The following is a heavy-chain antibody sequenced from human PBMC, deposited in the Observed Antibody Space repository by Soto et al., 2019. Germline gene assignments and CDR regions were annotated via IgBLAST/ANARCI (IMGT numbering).Heavy chain of an antibody. J-gene: IGHJ4*02. CDR2: MNPSTGNS. CDR3: ARRAETNGWNGFGADKYYFDF. V-gene: IGHV1-8*01. Sequence: ASVKVSCKASGYAFTSYDIYWVRQATGQGLEWMGWMNPSTGNSGYAQKFQGRVTMTSDTSISTAHMELSSLRSEDTAVYYCARRAETNGWNGFGADKYYFDFWGQGTLVTVSS. D-gene: IGHD1-1*01. CDR1: GYAFTSYD.